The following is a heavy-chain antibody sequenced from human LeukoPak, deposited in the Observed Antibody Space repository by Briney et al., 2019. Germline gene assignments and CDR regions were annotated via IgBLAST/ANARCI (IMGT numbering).Heavy chain of an antibody. V-gene: IGHV4-38-2*01. CDR1: GYSISSGYY. D-gene: IGHD2-2*01. J-gene: IGHJ3*02. CDR2: IYHSGST. CDR3: ATPYCSSTSCYDAFDI. Sequence: SETLSLTCAVSGYSISSGYYWGWIRQPPGKGLEWIGSIYHSGSTYYNPSPKSRVTISVDTSKNQFSLKLSSVTAADTAVYYCATPYCSSTSCYDAFDIWGQGTMVTVSS.